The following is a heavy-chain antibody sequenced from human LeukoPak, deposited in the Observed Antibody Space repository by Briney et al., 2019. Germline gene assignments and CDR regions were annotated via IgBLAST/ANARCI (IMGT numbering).Heavy chain of an antibody. V-gene: IGHV3-48*04. CDR3: ARDPGYCSSTSCYNAFDI. Sequence: PGGSLRLSCAASGFTFSTYSMNWVRQAPGKGLEWVSYISSSSSIINYAESVRGRFTISRDNAKNLLYLQMNSLRAEDTAVYYCARDPGYCSSTSCYNAFDIWGQGTMVTVSS. CDR2: ISSSSSII. D-gene: IGHD2-2*02. J-gene: IGHJ3*02. CDR1: GFTFSTYS.